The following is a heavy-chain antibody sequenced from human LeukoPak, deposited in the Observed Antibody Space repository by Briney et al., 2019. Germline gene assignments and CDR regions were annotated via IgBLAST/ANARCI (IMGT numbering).Heavy chain of an antibody. V-gene: IGHV3-64D*09. CDR3: VKRDNSGWYDY. J-gene: IGHJ4*02. D-gene: IGHD6-19*01. CDR1: GFIFSSYA. CDR2: ISSSGGST. Sequence: GGSLRLSCSASGFIFSSYAMHWVRQAPRKGLEYVSAISSSGGSTYYADSVKDRFIISRDNPKNTLYLQMSSLRAEDTAVYYCVKRDNSGWYDYWGQGTLVTVSS.